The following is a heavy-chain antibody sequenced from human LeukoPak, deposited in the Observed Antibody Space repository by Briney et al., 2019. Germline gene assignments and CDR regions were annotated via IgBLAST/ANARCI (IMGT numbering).Heavy chain of an antibody. J-gene: IGHJ5*02. CDR3: ARDTRPGYSGYATIHNWFDP. Sequence: SETLSLTCTVSGGSISSSSYYWGWIRQPPGEGLEWIGSIYYSGSTYYNPSLKSRVTISVDTSKNQFSLKLSSVTAADTAVYYCARDTRPGYSGYATIHNWFDPWGQGTLVTVSS. D-gene: IGHD5-12*01. CDR2: IYYSGST. CDR1: GGSISSSSYY. V-gene: IGHV4-39*02.